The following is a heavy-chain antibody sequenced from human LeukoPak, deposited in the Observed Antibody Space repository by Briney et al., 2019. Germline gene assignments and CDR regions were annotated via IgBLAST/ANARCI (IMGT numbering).Heavy chain of an antibody. Sequence: SETLSLTCTVSSGSISSSSYYWAWIRQPPGKGLECIGSIYYSGSTSYNPSLKSRVTISVDTSKNQFSLKLSSVTAADTAVYYCASRIAAAPFDPWGQGTLVTVSS. CDR1: SGSISSSSYY. V-gene: IGHV4-39*01. D-gene: IGHD6-13*01. CDR3: ASRIAAAPFDP. J-gene: IGHJ5*02. CDR2: IYYSGST.